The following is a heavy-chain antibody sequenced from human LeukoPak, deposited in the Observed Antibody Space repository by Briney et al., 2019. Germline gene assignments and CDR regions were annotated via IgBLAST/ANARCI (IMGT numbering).Heavy chain of an antibody. CDR2: IPYDGSNK. J-gene: IGHJ4*02. Sequence: PGSCLRLACSASGFTVSIYCIESVRQAPGEWLEWVAFIPYDGSNKSYADSVKGLFTISRDNSKNTLYLQLNSLRAEDTAVYYCANIPAGGGSASYPFDYWGQGTLVTVSS. V-gene: IGHV3-30*02. CDR1: GFTVSIYC. D-gene: IGHD3-10*01. CDR3: ANIPAGGGSASYPFDY.